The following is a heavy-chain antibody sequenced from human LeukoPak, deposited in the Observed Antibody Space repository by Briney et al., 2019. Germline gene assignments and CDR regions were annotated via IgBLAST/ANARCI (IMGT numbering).Heavy chain of an antibody. CDR1: GFTFSSYS. D-gene: IGHD3-10*01. J-gene: IGHJ2*01. V-gene: IGHV3-21*04. CDR3: AKGRGVGNTGYLDV. CDR2: ISSISSYI. Sequence: NPGGSLRLSCAASGFTFSSYSMNWVRQAPGKGLEWVSSISSISSYIYYADSVKGRFTISRDNSKNMLYLQMNSLRAEDTATYYCAKGRGVGNTGYLDVWGRGTPLTVSS.